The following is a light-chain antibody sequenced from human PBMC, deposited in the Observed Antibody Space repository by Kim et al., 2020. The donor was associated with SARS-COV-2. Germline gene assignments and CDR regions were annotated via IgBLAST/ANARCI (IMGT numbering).Light chain of an antibody. Sequence: DIQMTQSPPYLSASVGDRVTITCRASQSIRNYLDWYQQKPGKAPKLLIYTASSLQSGVPSRFSGSGSGTDFTLTIRSLQPEDFATYYCRQSYSIPLTFGGGTKVDIK. CDR2: TAS. CDR1: QSIRNY. V-gene: IGKV1-39*01. CDR3: RQSYSIPLT. J-gene: IGKJ4*01.